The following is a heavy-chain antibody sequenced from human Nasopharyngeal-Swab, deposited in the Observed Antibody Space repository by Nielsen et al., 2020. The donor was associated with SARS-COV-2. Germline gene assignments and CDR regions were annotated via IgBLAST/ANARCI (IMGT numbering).Heavy chain of an antibody. CDR1: GASIGSRNNY. J-gene: IGHJ4*02. D-gene: IGHD4-17*01. CDR2: IFSSGST. Sequence: SETLSLTCVVSGASIGSRNNYWGWIRQSPGKGREWIGTIFSSGSTYNPSLKSRVTMSVDTSKNQFSLKLTSVTAADTAVYYCARDESGDYLGLPFDHWGRGTLVTVSS. V-gene: IGHV4-39*07. CDR3: ARDESGDYLGLPFDH.